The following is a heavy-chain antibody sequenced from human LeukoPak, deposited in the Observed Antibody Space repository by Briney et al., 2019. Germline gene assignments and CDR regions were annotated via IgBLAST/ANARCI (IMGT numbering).Heavy chain of an antibody. V-gene: IGHV4-39*01. D-gene: IGHD3-22*01. J-gene: IGHJ4*02. CDR1: GGSISSYSYY. Sequence: SETLSLTCSVSGGSISSYSYYWGWIRQPPGKGLEWIGSIYYSGTTYYEPSLMSRVTISVDMSKNQFSLKLSSVTAADTAVYYCARQQYYDSSGYPGRFDYWGQGTLVTVSS. CDR3: ARQQYYDSSGYPGRFDY. CDR2: IYYSGTT.